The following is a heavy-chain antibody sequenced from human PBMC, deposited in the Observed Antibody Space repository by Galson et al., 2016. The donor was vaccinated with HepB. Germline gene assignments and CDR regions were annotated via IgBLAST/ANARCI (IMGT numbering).Heavy chain of an antibody. CDR2: INPNNGAT. Sequence: SVKVSCKASGYTFTNYHIYWVRQAPGQGLEWMGWINPNNGATRYAQKFQGRVSVSRDTSISTTYTELRSLRSDDTAGYYCARQELLRAFDIWGQGTMVTVSS. V-gene: IGHV1-2*02. CDR3: ARQELLRAFDI. CDR1: GYTFTNYH. J-gene: IGHJ3*02. D-gene: IGHD2-15*01.